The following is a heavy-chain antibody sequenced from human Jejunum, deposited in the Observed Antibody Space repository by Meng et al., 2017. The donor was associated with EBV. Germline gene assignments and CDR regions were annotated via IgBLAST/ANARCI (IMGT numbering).Heavy chain of an antibody. V-gene: IGHV1-69*06. J-gene: IGHJ4*02. D-gene: IGHD3-16*02. CDR3: ARSFRGIVADYFDY. CDR2: FIHIFATA. CDR1: GGIFNNYA. Sequence: VQLVQAGAEVKEPGASVKVYCKAPGGIFNNYAFSWVREAPAQGLEWMGGFIHIFATAKSLQKFQGRVTITADKSTRKAYIELKSLRSDDTAVYYCARSFRGIVADYFDYWGQGTLVTVSS.